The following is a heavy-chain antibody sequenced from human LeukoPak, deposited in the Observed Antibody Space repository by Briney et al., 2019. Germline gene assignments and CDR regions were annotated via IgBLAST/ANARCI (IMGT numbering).Heavy chain of an antibody. CDR2: INHSGST. Sequence: SETLSLTCAVYGGSFSGYYWSWIRQPPGKGLEWIGEINHSGSTNYNPSLKSRVTISVDTSKNQFSLKLSSVTAADTAMYYSAREVADYGGYYYYHYMDVWGKGTTVTISS. CDR1: GGSFSGYY. D-gene: IGHD4-23*01. J-gene: IGHJ6*03. V-gene: IGHV4-34*01. CDR3: AREVADYGGYYYYHYMDV.